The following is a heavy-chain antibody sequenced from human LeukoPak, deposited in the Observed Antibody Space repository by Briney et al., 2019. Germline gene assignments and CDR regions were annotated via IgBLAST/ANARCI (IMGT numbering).Heavy chain of an antibody. V-gene: IGHV3-66*02. CDR1: GFTVSSNY. CDR2: SYSGGST. Sequence: GGSLRLSCAASGFTVSSNYISWVRQAPGKGLECVSVSYSGGSTDYADSVKGRFTISRDNSKYTLYLQMNSLRTEDTAVYYCARGVIRGIDAFDIWGQGTMVTVSS. D-gene: IGHD3-10*01. J-gene: IGHJ3*02. CDR3: ARGVIRGIDAFDI.